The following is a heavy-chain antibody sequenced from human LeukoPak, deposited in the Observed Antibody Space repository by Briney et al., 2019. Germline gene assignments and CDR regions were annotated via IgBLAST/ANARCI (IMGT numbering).Heavy chain of an antibody. CDR3: GKGAGRGVIVIGGIDY. D-gene: IGHD3-16*02. CDR1: GFTFSTYG. Sequence: PGGSLRLSCAASGFTFSTYGMHWVRQAPGKGLEWVAFIRYDASYKYYADSVKGRFSISRDNSQNTVYLQMNSLRAEDTAVYYCGKGAGRGVIVIGGIDYWGQGTLVTVSS. CDR2: IRYDASYK. J-gene: IGHJ4*02. V-gene: IGHV3-30*02.